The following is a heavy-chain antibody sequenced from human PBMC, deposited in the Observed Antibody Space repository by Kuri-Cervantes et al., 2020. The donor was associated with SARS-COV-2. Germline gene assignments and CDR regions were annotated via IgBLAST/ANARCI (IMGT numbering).Heavy chain of an antibody. CDR2: IIPIFGTA. V-gene: IGHV1-69*05. J-gene: IGHJ6*03. CDR1: GGTFSSYA. CDR3: ASGGQLPYYYYYYYMDV. D-gene: IGHD1-1*01. Sequence: SVKVSCKASGGTFSSYAIIWVRQAPRQGLEWMGGIIPIFGTANYAQKCQGRVTITTDESTSTAYMELSSLRSEDTAVYYCASGGQLPYYYYYYYMDVWGKGTTVTVSS.